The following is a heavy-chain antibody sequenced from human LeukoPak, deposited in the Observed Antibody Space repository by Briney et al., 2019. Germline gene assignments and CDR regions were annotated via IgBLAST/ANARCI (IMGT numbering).Heavy chain of an antibody. CDR1: GGSFSGYY. J-gene: IGHJ6*02. CDR3: ARGQRYYDSSGYYRYYYYGMDV. CDR2: INHSGST. Sequence: NPSETLSLTCAVYGGSFSGYYWSWIRQPPGRGLEWIGEINHSGSTNYNPSLKSRVTISVDTSKNQFSLKLSSVTAADTAVYYCARGQRYYDSSGYYRYYYYGMDVWGQGTTVTVSS. D-gene: IGHD3-22*01. V-gene: IGHV4-34*01.